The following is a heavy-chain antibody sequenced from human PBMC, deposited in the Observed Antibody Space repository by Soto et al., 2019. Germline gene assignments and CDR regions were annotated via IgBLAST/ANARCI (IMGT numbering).Heavy chain of an antibody. CDR2: MNPNSGNT. V-gene: IGHV1-8*01. Sequence: ASVKVSCKASGYTFTSYDINWVRQATGQGLEWMGWMNPNSGNTGYAQKFQDRVIMTRDTSITTAYMELSSLTSEDSAVYYCARGYVADTTGYYHWGQGTLVTVSS. D-gene: IGHD3-22*01. CDR1: GYTFTSYD. J-gene: IGHJ5*02. CDR3: ARGYVADTTGYYH.